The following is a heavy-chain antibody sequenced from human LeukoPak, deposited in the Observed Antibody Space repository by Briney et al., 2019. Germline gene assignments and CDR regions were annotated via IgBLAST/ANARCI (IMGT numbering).Heavy chain of an antibody. D-gene: IGHD1-26*01. CDR2: ISYDGSNT. V-gene: IGHV3-74*01. J-gene: IGHJ4*02. Sequence: SGGSLRLSCAASGFTFSNYYMHWVRQVPGKGLVWVSHISYDGSNTNYADSVKGRFTVSRDNAKNTLYLQMNSLRAGDTAVYYCVREPFTGCGSYAYWGQGTLVTVSS. CDR3: VREPFTGCGSYAY. CDR1: GFTFSNYY.